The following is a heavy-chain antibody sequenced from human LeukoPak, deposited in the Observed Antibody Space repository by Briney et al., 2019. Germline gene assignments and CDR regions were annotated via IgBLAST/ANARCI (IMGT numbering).Heavy chain of an antibody. Sequence: SETLSLTCTVSGDSISSSSYYWGWIRQPPGKGLEWIGNIYYSGTTHYNPSLKSRVTISVDTSKNQFSLKLSSVTAADTAVYYCARDPVPWEERPELDAFDIWGQGTMVTVSS. D-gene: IGHD1-26*01. CDR3: ARDPVPWEERPELDAFDI. CDR1: GDSISSSSYY. CDR2: IYYSGTT. V-gene: IGHV4-39*02. J-gene: IGHJ3*02.